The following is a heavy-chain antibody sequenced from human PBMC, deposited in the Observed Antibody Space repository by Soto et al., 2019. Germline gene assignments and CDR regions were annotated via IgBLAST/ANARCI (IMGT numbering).Heavy chain of an antibody. J-gene: IGHJ4*02. CDR3: ARGWLAN. CDR2: INEYGSEK. CDR1: GFTFNGNW. V-gene: IGHV3-7*01. D-gene: IGHD5-12*01. Sequence: EVQLVESGGGLVQPGGSLRLSCTASGFTFNGNWMSWVRQAPGKGLECVANINEYGSEKYYVDSVKGRFTISRDNAKNSLYLQMNSLRAEDTAVYYCARGWLANWGQGTPVIVSS.